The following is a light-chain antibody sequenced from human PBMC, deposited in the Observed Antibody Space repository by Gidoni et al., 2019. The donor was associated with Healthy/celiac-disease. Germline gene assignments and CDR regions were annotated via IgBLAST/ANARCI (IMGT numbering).Light chain of an antibody. CDR2: DAS. J-gene: IGKJ4*01. CDR1: QSVSSY. V-gene: IGKV3-11*01. Sequence: EILLTQSPATLSLSPGERATLSSRASQSVSSYLAWYQQKPGQAPRLLIYDASNRATGIPARFRGSGSGTEFTLTISSLEPEDFAVYYCQQRSNGPLTCGGGTKVEIK. CDR3: QQRSNGPLT.